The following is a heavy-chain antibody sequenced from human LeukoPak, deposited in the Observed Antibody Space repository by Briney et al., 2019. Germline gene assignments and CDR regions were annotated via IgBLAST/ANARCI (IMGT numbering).Heavy chain of an antibody. CDR3: ARSLRSYCSGGSCYFYFDY. Sequence: GGSLRLSCAASGFTFSSYSMNWVRQAPGKGLEWVSVIYSGGSTYYAGSVKGRFTISRDNSKNTLYLQMNSLRAEDTAVYYCARSLRSYCSGGSCYFYFDYWGQGTLVTVSS. CDR2: IYSGGST. J-gene: IGHJ4*02. D-gene: IGHD2-15*01. V-gene: IGHV3-66*01. CDR1: GFTFSSYS.